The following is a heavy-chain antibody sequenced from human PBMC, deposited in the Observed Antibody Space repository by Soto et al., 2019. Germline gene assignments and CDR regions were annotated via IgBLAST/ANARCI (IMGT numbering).Heavy chain of an antibody. CDR3: ARHLDYYDSSGYPLQTQYFQH. CDR2: IYHSGST. J-gene: IGHJ1*01. V-gene: IGHV4-30-2*01. Sequence: SEILSLTCAVSGGSISSGGYSWSWIRRPPGKGLEWIGYIYHSGSTYYNTSLKSQDTISVDTSKNQFSQKMSSVNTADTAVYYFARHLDYYDSSGYPLQTQYFQHWGQGTLVTVS. D-gene: IGHD3-22*01. CDR1: GGSISSGGYS.